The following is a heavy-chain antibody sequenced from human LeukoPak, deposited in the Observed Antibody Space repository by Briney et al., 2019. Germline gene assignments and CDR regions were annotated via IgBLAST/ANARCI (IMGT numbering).Heavy chain of an antibody. V-gene: IGHV1-2*02. Sequence: ASVKVSCKTAGYTFTDCYMHWVRQAPGQGLEWMGWINPNSGGTKYAQKFQGRVTMTRDTSINTAYMELSRLTYDDTAVYYCAGLPRYNWNEPLDYWGQGTLVTVSS. CDR1: GYTFTDCY. D-gene: IGHD1-20*01. CDR3: AGLPRYNWNEPLDY. J-gene: IGHJ4*02. CDR2: INPNSGGT.